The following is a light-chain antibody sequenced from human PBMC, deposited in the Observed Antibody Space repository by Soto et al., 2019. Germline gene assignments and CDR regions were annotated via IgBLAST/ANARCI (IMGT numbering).Light chain of an antibody. Sequence: IVLTQSPATLSLSPGERATLSCRASPSVTNYLAWYQQRPGQAPRLLIFGAFNRATGIPARFSGSGSGTDFTLTISSLEPEDSAVYYCQQRNVWPPVTFGQGTRLEN. J-gene: IGKJ5*01. V-gene: IGKV3-11*01. CDR2: GAF. CDR1: PSVTNY. CDR3: QQRNVWPPVT.